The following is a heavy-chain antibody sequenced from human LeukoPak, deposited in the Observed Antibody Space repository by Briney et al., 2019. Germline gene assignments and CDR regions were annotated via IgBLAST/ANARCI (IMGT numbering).Heavy chain of an antibody. D-gene: IGHD2-2*01. J-gene: IGHJ4*02. Sequence: PWGTLRLSCAASGVTFSSYGMHWVRQAPGKGLEWVAVISYDGSTKYYADSVKGRFTISRDNSKNTLYLQMNSLRAEDTAVYYCAKDYCSSTSCYGIDYWGQGTLVTVSS. V-gene: IGHV3-30*18. CDR1: GVTFSSYG. CDR2: ISYDGSTK. CDR3: AKDYCSSTSCYGIDY.